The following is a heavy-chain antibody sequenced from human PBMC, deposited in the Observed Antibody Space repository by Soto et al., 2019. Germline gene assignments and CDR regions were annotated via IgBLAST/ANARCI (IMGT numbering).Heavy chain of an antibody. CDR2: ISSSSSYI. CDR3: ARRRSTHTPLPFDY. V-gene: IGHV3-21*01. D-gene: IGHD2-15*01. J-gene: IGHJ4*02. Sequence: GSLRLSCATSGFTFCRYSMNWVRQAPGKGLEWVSSISSSSSYIYYADSVKGRFTISRDNAKNSLYLQMNSLRAEDTAVYYCARRRSTHTPLPFDYWGQGTLVTVSS. CDR1: GFTFCRYS.